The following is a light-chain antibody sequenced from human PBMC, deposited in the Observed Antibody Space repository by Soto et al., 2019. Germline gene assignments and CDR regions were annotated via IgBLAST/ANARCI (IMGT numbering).Light chain of an antibody. Sequence: EIVLTQSPGTLSLSPGERATLSCRASQSFSSSYLAWYQQKPGQAPGVLIYGASIRATGIPDRFRGSGSGTAFTLTMIRLEPENSAVYYCQQYGSSPNTFGQGTKLEIK. CDR3: QQYGSSPNT. J-gene: IGKJ2*01. V-gene: IGKV3-20*01. CDR2: GAS. CDR1: QSFSSSY.